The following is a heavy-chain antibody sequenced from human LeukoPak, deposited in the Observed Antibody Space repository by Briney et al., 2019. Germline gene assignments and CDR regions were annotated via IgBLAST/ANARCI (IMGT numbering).Heavy chain of an antibody. D-gene: IGHD6-19*01. J-gene: IGHJ4*02. CDR3: AKVRGAVAGTSGFDY. CDR2: ISYDGSNK. V-gene: IGHV3-30*18. Sequence: GGSLSLSCAASGFTFSSYGMHWLRQAPGKGLEWLAVISYDGSNKYYADSVKGRFTISRDNSKNTLYLQMNSLRAEDTAVYYCAKVRGAVAGTSGFDYWGQGTLVTVSS. CDR1: GFTFSSYG.